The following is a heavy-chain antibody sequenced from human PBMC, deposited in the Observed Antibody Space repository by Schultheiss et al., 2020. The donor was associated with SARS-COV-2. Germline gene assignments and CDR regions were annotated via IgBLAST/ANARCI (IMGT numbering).Heavy chain of an antibody. CDR1: GGSISSYY. Sequence: SETLSLTCTVSGGSISSYYWSWIRQPPGKGLEWIGYIYYSGSTYYNPSLKSRVTISVDTSKNQFSLKLSSVTAADTAMYYCARHIWESYSSSALDSWGQGTLVTVSS. D-gene: IGHD6-6*01. CDR3: ARHIWESYSSSALDS. CDR2: IYYSGST. V-gene: IGHV4-59*04. J-gene: IGHJ4*02.